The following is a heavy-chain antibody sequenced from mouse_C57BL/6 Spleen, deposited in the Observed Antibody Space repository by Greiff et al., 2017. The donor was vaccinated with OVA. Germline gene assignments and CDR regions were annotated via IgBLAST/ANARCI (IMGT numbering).Heavy chain of an antibody. D-gene: IGHD1-1*01. V-gene: IGHV1-52*01. CDR1: GYTFTSYW. CDR2: IDPSDSET. CDR3: ARLYGSSYDWYFDV. Sequence: QVQLKQPGAELVRPGSSVKLSCKASGYTFTSYWMHWVKQRPIQGLEWIGNIDPSDSETHYNQKFKDKATLTVDKSSSTAYMQLSSLTSEDSAVYYCARLYGSSYDWYFDVWGTGTTVTVSS. J-gene: IGHJ1*03.